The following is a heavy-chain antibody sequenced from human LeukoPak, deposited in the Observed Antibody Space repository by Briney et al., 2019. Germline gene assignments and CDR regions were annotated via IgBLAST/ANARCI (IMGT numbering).Heavy chain of an antibody. Sequence: RSGGSLRLSCAASGLTFSHHEMHWVRQAPGKGLQWVSKITNSGDITYYADSVKGRFTVSRDNAKNSLHLHMNSLRDEDSAVYYCARRGFDWVLGLTGFDSWGQGTVVVVSS. CDR2: ITNSGDIT. V-gene: IGHV3-48*03. CDR3: ARRGFDWVLGLTGFDS. J-gene: IGHJ4*02. D-gene: IGHD3-9*01. CDR1: GLTFSHHE.